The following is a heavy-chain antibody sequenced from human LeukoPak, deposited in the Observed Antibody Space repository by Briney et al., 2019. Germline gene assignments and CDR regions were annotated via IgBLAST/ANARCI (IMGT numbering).Heavy chain of an antibody. D-gene: IGHD3-22*01. Sequence: GGSLRLSCAASGFTFSSYAMSWVRQAPGKGLEWVSAISGSGGSTYYADSVKGRFTISRDNSKNTLYLQMNSLRAEDTAVYYCAKDPEITMIVGDAFDIWGQGTMVTVSS. CDR3: AKDPEITMIVGDAFDI. CDR1: GFTFSSYA. CDR2: ISGSGGST. V-gene: IGHV3-23*01. J-gene: IGHJ3*02.